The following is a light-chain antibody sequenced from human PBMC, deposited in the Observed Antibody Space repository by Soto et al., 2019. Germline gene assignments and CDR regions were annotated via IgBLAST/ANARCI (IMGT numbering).Light chain of an antibody. Sequence: DIQMTQSPSTLSASVGDRVTITCRASQSISSWLAWYQQKPGKAPKLLIYKASNLESGVPSRFSGSGSGTEFTLTISSLQPDDFATYYCQQFNGYPYTLGQGTKLEIK. J-gene: IGKJ2*01. CDR1: QSISSW. CDR2: KAS. V-gene: IGKV1-5*03. CDR3: QQFNGYPYT.